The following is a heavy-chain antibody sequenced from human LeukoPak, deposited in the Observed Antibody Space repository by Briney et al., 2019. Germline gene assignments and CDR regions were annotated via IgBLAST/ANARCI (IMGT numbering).Heavy chain of an antibody. J-gene: IGHJ4*02. D-gene: IGHD3-16*02. V-gene: IGHV4-39*07. Sequence: PSETLSLTCTVSGGSISSSNFYWGWIRQPPGKGLEWIGSIYHSGSTYYNPSLKSRVTISVDTSKNQFSLKLSSVTAADTAVYYCASASLGELSFDYWGQGTLVTVSS. CDR3: ASASLGELSFDY. CDR1: GGSISSSNFY. CDR2: IYHSGST.